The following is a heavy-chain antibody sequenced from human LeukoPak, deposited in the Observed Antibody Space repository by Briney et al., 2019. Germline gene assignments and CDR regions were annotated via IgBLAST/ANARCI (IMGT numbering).Heavy chain of an antibody. Sequence: SVKVSCKASGGTFSSYAISWVRQAPGQGHEWMGSIIPIFGTANYAQKFQGRVTITTDESTSTAYMELSSLRSEDTAVYYCARDDGRQDYYYYMDVWGKGTTVTVPS. CDR2: IIPIFGTA. V-gene: IGHV1-69*05. CDR3: ARDDGRQDYYYYMDV. CDR1: GGTFSSYA. J-gene: IGHJ6*03.